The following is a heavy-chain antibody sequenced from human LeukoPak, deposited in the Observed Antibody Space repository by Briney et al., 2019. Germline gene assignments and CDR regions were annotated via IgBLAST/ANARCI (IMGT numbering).Heavy chain of an antibody. V-gene: IGHV4-39*01. Sequence: SETLSLTCTVSGGYISSSSYYGGGIRHPPGKGLECMGTIYYSGSTYYNPSLKSRVTISVDTSKNQFSLKLSSVTAADTAVYYCARLIVGATTYYYYYYGMDVWGQGTTVTVSS. CDR2: IYYSGST. D-gene: IGHD1-26*01. CDR3: ARLIVGATTYYYYYYGMDV. CDR1: GGYISSSSYY. J-gene: IGHJ6*02.